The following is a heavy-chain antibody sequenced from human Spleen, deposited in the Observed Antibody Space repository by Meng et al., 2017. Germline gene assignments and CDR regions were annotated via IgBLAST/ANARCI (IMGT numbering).Heavy chain of an antibody. J-gene: IGHJ4*02. CDR2: VPSSGGST. V-gene: IGHV3-23*01. Sequence: GESLKISCAASGFTFSSYAMSWVRQAPGKGLEWVSTVPSSGGSTFYADSVKGRFTISGDSSQNTLYLQMNSLRAEDTAVYYCAKAAVGATTIFDYWGQGTLVTVSS. CDR3: AKAAVGATTIFDY. D-gene: IGHD1-26*01. CDR1: GFTFSSYA.